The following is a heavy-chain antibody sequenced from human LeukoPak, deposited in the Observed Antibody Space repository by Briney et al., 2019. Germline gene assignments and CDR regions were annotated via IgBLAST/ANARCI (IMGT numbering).Heavy chain of an antibody. CDR3: AKRGIVGAKNWFDP. Sequence: PGGSLRLSCAASGITFSSYGMSWVRQAPGKGLEWVSVISGSGGSTYYADSVKGRFTISRDNSKSTLYLQMNSLRSEDTAVYYCAKRGIVGAKNWFDPWGQGTLVTVSS. D-gene: IGHD1-26*01. J-gene: IGHJ5*02. CDR2: ISGSGGST. CDR1: GITFSSYG. V-gene: IGHV3-23*01.